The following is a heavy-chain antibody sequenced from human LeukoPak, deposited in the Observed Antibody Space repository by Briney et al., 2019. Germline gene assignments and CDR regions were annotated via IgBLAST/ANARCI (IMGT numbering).Heavy chain of an antibody. D-gene: IGHD5-24*01. J-gene: IGHJ4*02. CDR3: ARVDGYNYGDY. Sequence: GGSLRLSCAASGFTFGSYEMNWVRQAPGKGLEWVSYISSSGSTIYYADSEKGRFTISRDNAKNSLYLQMNSLRAEDTAVYYCARVDGYNYGDYWGQGTLVTVSS. CDR2: ISSSGSTI. CDR1: GFTFGSYE. V-gene: IGHV3-48*03.